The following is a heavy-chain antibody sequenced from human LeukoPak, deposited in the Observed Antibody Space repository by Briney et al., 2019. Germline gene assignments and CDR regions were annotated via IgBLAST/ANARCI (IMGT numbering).Heavy chain of an antibody. V-gene: IGHV3-30*02. D-gene: IGHD3-22*01. CDR1: GFTFSSYG. Sequence: PGGSLRLSCAASGFTFSSYGMHWVRQAPGKGLEWVAFIRYDGSNKYYADSVKGRFTISRDNSKNTLYLQMNSLRAEDTAVYYSAKGDYYDSSGPWPFYWGQGSLVTVSS. CDR3: AKGDYYDSSGPWPFY. J-gene: IGHJ4*02. CDR2: IRYDGSNK.